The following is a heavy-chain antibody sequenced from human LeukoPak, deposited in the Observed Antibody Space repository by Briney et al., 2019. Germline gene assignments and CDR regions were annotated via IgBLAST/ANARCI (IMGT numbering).Heavy chain of an antibody. D-gene: IGHD3-3*01. CDR3: ARDRAWNYFDY. J-gene: IGHJ4*02. Sequence: GRSLRLSCAPSGFTFSRHGMHWVRQAPGKGLEWVAVISNDGSRKYYAHSVEGRFTISRDNSKNTLYLQVDSLRAEDTAVYYCARDRAWNYFDYWGQGTLVTVSS. CDR1: GFTFSRHG. V-gene: IGHV3-30*03. CDR2: ISNDGSRK.